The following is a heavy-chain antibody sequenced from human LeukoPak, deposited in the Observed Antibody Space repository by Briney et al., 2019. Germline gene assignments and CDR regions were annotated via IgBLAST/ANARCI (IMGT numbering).Heavy chain of an antibody. CDR2: IHYDVSNK. Sequence: PGGCLRLSCAAPRFSFSSYGMYSVRQAPGKGPWWVSFIHYDVSNKYYADSVKGGFTISRDNSKNTLYLQMSGLRPEDTAVYFCATGPARGYSYGYFDYWGRGTMVTVSS. D-gene: IGHD5-18*01. CDR1: RFSFSSYG. J-gene: IGHJ4*02. V-gene: IGHV3-30*02. CDR3: ATGPARGYSYGYFDY.